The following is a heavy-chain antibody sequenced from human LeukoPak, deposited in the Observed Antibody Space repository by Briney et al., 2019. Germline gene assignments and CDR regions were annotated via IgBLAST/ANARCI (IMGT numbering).Heavy chain of an antibody. CDR2: IYYSGST. J-gene: IGHJ4*02. CDR1: GGSISSSSYY. Sequence: SSETLSLTCTVSGGSISSSSYYWGWIRQPPGKGLDWIGSIYYSGSTYYNPSLKSRVTISVDTSKNQFSLKLSSVTAADTAVYYCATNGRITIFGVVNQFFDYWGQGTLVTVSS. D-gene: IGHD3-3*01. V-gene: IGHV4-39*01. CDR3: ATNGRITIFGVVNQFFDY.